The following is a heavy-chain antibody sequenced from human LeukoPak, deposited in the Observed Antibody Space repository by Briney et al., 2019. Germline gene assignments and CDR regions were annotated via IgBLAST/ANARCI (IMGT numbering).Heavy chain of an antibody. CDR1: GFTFSSYG. J-gene: IGHJ4*02. Sequence: GGSLRLSCAASGFTFSSYGMSWVRQAPGKGLEWVSAISGSGGSTYYADSVKGRFTISRDNSKNTLYLQMNSLRAEDTAVYYCAKVGGDYYGSGSYYLFDYWGQGTLVTVSS. D-gene: IGHD3-10*01. CDR2: ISGSGGST. CDR3: AKVGGDYYGSGSYYLFDY. V-gene: IGHV3-23*01.